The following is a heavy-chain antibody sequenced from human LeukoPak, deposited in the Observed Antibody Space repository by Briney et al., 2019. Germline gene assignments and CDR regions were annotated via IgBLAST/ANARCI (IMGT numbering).Heavy chain of an antibody. J-gene: IGHJ4*02. CDR2: INPNSGGT. D-gene: IGHD3-10*01. CDR1: GYTFTGYY. CDR3: ARGTFTLVRY. V-gene: IGHV1-2*02. Sequence: ASVKVSCKASGYTFTGYYMHWVRQAPGQGLEWMGWINPNSGGTNYAQKFQGRVTMTRDTSTSTVYMELSSLRSEDTAVYYCARGTFTLVRYWGQGTLVTVSS.